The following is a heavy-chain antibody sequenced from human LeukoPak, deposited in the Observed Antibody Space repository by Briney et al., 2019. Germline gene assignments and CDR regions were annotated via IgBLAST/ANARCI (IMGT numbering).Heavy chain of an antibody. J-gene: IGHJ4*02. V-gene: IGHV3-7*01. Sequence: GGSLRLSCAASGFTFSSYWMSWVRQAPGKGLEGVATVKQEGSEKYYVGSVKGRFTISRGNAKNSLSLQMNSLRDEDTAVYYCARDSVHGYYDSSGYSALFDCWGQGTLVTVSS. D-gene: IGHD3-22*01. CDR3: ARDSVHGYYDSSGYSALFDC. CDR1: GFTFSSYW. CDR2: VKQEGSEK.